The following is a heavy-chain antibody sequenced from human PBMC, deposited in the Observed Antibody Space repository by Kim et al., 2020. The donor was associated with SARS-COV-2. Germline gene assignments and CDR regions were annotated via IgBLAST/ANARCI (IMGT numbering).Heavy chain of an antibody. J-gene: IGHJ1*01. V-gene: IGHV4-39*01. CDR1: GGSIRRTDYY. CDR3: ARPDTTGSYFY. CDR2: MHYSGTS. D-gene: IGHD1-26*01. Sequence: SETLSLTCAVSGGSIRRTDYYWGWVRQPPGKGLEWIGCMHYSGTSMYSPSLKSRVTISVDTSKNQFSLTVRSVTAAETGVYYCARPDTTGSYFYWGQGTLVTISS.